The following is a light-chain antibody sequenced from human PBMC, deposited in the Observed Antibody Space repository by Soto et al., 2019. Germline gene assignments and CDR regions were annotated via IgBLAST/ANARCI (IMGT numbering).Light chain of an antibody. J-gene: IGKJ5*01. CDR3: QQYNNWPPIT. Sequence: EIVITHSPATLSVSPGARATLSCRASQSVSSNLAWYQQKPGQAPRLLIYGASTRATGIPARFSGSGSGTEFTLTISSLQSEDFAVYYCQQYNNWPPITFGQGTRLEIK. V-gene: IGKV3-15*01. CDR1: QSVSSN. CDR2: GAS.